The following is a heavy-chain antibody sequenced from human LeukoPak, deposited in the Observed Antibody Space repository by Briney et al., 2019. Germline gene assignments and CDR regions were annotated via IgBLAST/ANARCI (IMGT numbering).Heavy chain of an antibody. CDR1: GYSFTSYW. J-gene: IGHJ4*02. Sequence: GESLKISCKGSGYSFTSYWIGWVRQMPGKGLEWMGIIYPGDSDTRYSPSFQGQVTISADKSISTAYLQWSSLKASDTAMYYCATLNYYESSGYSGYFDYWGQGTLVTVSS. V-gene: IGHV5-51*01. CDR3: ATLNYYESSGYSGYFDY. CDR2: IYPGDSDT. D-gene: IGHD3-22*01.